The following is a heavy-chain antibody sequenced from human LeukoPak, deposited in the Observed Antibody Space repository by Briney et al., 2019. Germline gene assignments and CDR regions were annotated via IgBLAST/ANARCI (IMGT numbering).Heavy chain of an antibody. D-gene: IGHD5-24*01. V-gene: IGHV4-61*01. CDR1: GGSVSSGSYY. Sequence: SETLSLTCTVSGGSVSSGSYYWSWIRQPPGKGLEWIGYIYYSGSTNYNPSLKSRVTISVDTSKNQFSLRLSSVTAADTAVYYCARVGSYGYNYYFDYWGQGTLVIVSS. J-gene: IGHJ4*02. CDR2: IYYSGST. CDR3: ARVGSYGYNYYFDY.